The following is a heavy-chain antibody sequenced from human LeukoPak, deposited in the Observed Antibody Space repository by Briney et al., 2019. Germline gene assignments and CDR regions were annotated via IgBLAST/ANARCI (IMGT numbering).Heavy chain of an antibody. J-gene: IGHJ6*02. D-gene: IGHD2-21*01. CDR3: AKIDSPMDV. CDR2: ISWNSGSI. CDR1: GFTFDDYA. Sequence: GGSLRLSCATSGFTFDDYAMHWVRQAPGKGLEWVSGISWNSGSIGYADSVKGRFTISRDNAKNSLYLQMNSLRAEDTALYYCAKIDSPMDVWGQGTTVTVSS. V-gene: IGHV3-9*01.